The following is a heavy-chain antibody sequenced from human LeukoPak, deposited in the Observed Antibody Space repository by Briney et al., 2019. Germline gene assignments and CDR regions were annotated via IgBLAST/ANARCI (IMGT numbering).Heavy chain of an antibody. Sequence: SETLSLTCTVSGGSITNYYWSWIRQPPGKGLEWIGEINHSGSTNYNPSLKSRVTISVDTSKNQFSLKLSSVTAADTAVYYCARHARYSGSYFVYWGQGTLVTVSS. CDR1: GGSITNYY. D-gene: IGHD1-26*01. CDR2: INHSGST. CDR3: ARHARYSGSYFVY. J-gene: IGHJ4*02. V-gene: IGHV4-34*01.